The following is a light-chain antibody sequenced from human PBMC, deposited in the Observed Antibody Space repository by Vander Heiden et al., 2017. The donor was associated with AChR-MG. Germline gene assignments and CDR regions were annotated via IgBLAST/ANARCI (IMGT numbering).Light chain of an antibody. CDR1: QSISSY. Sequence: DIQMTQSPSSLSASVGDRVTITCRASQSISSYLNWYQQKPGKAPKLLIYAASSLQSGVPSRFSGSGSGTDFTLTISSLQPEDFATYYCQQSDSTPLTFGHRTKVDIK. CDR2: AAS. CDR3: QQSDSTPLT. J-gene: IGKJ3*01. V-gene: IGKV1-39*01.